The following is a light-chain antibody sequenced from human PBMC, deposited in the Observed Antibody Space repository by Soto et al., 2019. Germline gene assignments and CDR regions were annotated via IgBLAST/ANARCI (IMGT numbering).Light chain of an antibody. CDR2: LEGSGSY. Sequence: VLTQSSSASASLGSSVKLTCTLSSGHSSYIIAWHQQQPGKAPRYLMKLEGSGSYNKGSGVPDRFSGSSSGADRYLTISNLQFEDEADYYCETWDSNNWVFGGGTKLTVL. CDR1: SGHSSYI. J-gene: IGLJ3*02. CDR3: ETWDSNNWV. V-gene: IGLV4-60*02.